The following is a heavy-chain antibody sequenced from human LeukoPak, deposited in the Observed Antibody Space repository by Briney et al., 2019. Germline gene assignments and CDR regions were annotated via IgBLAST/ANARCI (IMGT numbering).Heavy chain of an antibody. CDR2: ISSNGGST. Sequence: GGSLRLSCSASGFTFSSYAMHWVRQAPGKGLEYVSAISSNGGSTYYADSVKGRFTISRDNSKNTLYLQMSSLRAEDTAVYYCVKEHYDSSGFADYWGQGTLVTVSS. D-gene: IGHD3-22*01. V-gene: IGHV3-64D*06. CDR3: VKEHYDSSGFADY. J-gene: IGHJ4*02. CDR1: GFTFSSYA.